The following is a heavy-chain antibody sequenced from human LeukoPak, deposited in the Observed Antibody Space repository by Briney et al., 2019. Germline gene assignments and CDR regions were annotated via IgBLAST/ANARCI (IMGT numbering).Heavy chain of an antibody. D-gene: IGHD6-19*01. V-gene: IGHV1-18*01. CDR3: VIDRSYSSGWYPRGYFDY. Sequence: ASVNVSCKASGYMFTKYGFSWVRQAPAQGLEWMGWISAYNVNTKYAEKLQGKVTMTTDTSTSTADMELRSLRSDDTAVYYCVIDRSYSSGWYPRGYFDYWGQGTLVTVSS. J-gene: IGHJ4*02. CDR1: GYMFTKYG. CDR2: ISAYNVNT.